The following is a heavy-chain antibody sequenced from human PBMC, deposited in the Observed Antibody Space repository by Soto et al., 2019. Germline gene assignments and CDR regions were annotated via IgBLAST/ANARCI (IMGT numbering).Heavy chain of an antibody. Sequence: ASVKVSCKASGYTFTSYGISWVRQAPGQGLEWMGWISAYNGNTNYAQKLQGRVTMTTDTSTSTAYMELRSLRSDDTAVYYCARDTSAYSGISPLNYYYYGMDVWGQGTTVTVSS. CDR3: ARDTSAYSGISPLNYYYYGMDV. V-gene: IGHV1-18*01. CDR2: ISAYNGNT. D-gene: IGHD1-26*01. CDR1: GYTFTSYG. J-gene: IGHJ6*02.